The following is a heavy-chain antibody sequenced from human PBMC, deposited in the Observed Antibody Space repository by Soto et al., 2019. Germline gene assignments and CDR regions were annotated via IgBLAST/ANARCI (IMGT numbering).Heavy chain of an antibody. V-gene: IGHV3-30-3*01. Sequence: PGGSLRLSCAASGFTFSSFVLHWVRQAPGKGLEWVSLISSDGNKIYYADSVKGRFTISRDNSQNTLYLQMNSLRAEDTALYYCAKGRSYYYYYGVDVWGQGTTVTVSS. CDR2: ISSDGNKI. J-gene: IGHJ6*02. CDR1: GFTFSSFV. CDR3: AKGRSYYYYYGVDV.